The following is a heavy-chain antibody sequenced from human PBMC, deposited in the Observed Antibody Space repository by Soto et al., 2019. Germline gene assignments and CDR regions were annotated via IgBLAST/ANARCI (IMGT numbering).Heavy chain of an antibody. Sequence: QLQLQESGPGLVKPSETLSLACTVSGGSISSYYWGWIRQPPGKGLEWIGFIHYSGSTNFTPPLESRVTLSVDTSKDQFSLKQSSVTAADTAIYYCASGRMDDYMDVWGKGSTVTVSS. CDR3: ASGRMDDYMDV. V-gene: IGHV4-59*01. CDR1: GGSISSYY. D-gene: IGHD2-2*03. CDR2: IHYSGST. J-gene: IGHJ6*03.